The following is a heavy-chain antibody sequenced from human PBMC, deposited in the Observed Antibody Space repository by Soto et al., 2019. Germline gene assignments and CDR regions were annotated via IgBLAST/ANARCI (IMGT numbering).Heavy chain of an antibody. CDR2: INPNSGGT. J-gene: IGHJ4*02. CDR3: ARDRGYYDSSGYFY. CDR1: GYTFTGYY. V-gene: IGHV1-2*02. Sequence: ASVKVSCKASGYTFTGYYMHWVRQAPGQGLEWMGWINPNSGGTNYAQKFQGRVTMTRDTSISTAYMELSRLRSDDKAVYYCARDRGYYDSSGYFYWGQGTLVTVSS. D-gene: IGHD3-22*01.